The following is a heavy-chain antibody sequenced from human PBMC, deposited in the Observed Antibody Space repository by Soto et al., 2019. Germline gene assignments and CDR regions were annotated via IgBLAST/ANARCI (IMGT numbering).Heavy chain of an antibody. CDR1: GGSISSYY. CDR2: IYFSGST. J-gene: IGHJ6*04. CDR3: ARVGSGYDLYPLDV. D-gene: IGHD5-12*01. Sequence: SETLSLTCTVSGGSISSYYWSWIRQPPGKGLEWIGYIYFSGSTKYNPSLRSRVTISVDTSKNQFSLKLSSVTAADTAVYYCARVGSGYDLYPLDVWGKGTTVTVSS. V-gene: IGHV4-59*01.